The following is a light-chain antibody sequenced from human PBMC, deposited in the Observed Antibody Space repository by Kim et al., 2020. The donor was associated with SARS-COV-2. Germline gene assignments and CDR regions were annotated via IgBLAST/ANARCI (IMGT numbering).Light chain of an antibody. J-gene: IGLJ3*02. CDR3: WSCAGSSTV. V-gene: IGLV2-23*02. CDR1: GGVVGCYNL. CDR2: EVS. Sequence: PGPAITISCTGSGGVVGCYNLGSWYQQHPGKAPQLMIYEVSKRPSGVSNRFSGSKSGNTASLTISGLQAEDEDDYYCWSCAGSSTVFGGGTQLTVL.